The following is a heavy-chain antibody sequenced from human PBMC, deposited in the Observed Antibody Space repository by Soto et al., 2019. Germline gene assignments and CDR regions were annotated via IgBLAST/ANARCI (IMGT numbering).Heavy chain of an antibody. J-gene: IGHJ6*02. D-gene: IGHD6-19*01. CDR1: GFTFSSYS. Sequence: GGSLRLSCAASGFTFSSYSINWVRQAPGKGLEWVSSISISSSYIYYADSVKGRFTISRDNAKNSLYLQMNSLRAEDTAVYYCASLKDIAVAGTVYYYYYYGMDVWGQGTTVTVS. CDR3: ASLKDIAVAGTVYYYYYYGMDV. CDR2: ISISSSYI. V-gene: IGHV3-21*01.